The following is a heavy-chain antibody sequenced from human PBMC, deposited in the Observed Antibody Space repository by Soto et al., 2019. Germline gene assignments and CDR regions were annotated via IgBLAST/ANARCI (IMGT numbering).Heavy chain of an antibody. CDR3: ARESGENWTYEAY. D-gene: IGHD1-7*01. Sequence: QVQQLESGPGLVKPWDTLSLTCNVSGAYISDFSWSWIRQPAGKGLEWIGRITVNGNTQYNTFFRSRVAMSMHRSMNQFALNLQSATSADTALYYCARESGENWTYEAYWGQGTLVTVSS. CDR2: ITVNGNT. J-gene: IGHJ4*02. V-gene: IGHV4-4*07. CDR1: GAYISDFS.